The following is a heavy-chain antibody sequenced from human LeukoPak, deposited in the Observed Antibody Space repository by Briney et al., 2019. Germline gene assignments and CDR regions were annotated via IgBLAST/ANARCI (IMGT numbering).Heavy chain of an antibody. CDR2: IWYDGSNK. J-gene: IGHJ4*02. D-gene: IGHD1-26*01. CDR3: ASRAVSGTYYVYYFDY. CDR1: GLTFSSYG. Sequence: PGGSLRLSCAASGLTFSSYGMHWVRQAPGKGLEWVAVIWYDGSNKYYADSVKGRFTISRDNSKNTLYLQMNSLRAEDTAVYYCASRAVSGTYYVYYFDYWGQGTQVTVSS. V-gene: IGHV3-33*01.